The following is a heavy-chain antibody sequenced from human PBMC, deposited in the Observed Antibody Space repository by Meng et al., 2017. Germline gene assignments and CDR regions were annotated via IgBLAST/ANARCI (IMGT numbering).Heavy chain of an antibody. J-gene: IGHJ5*02. D-gene: IGHD6-19*01. CDR3: ASLRIAVAGINWFDP. CDR2: IYYSGST. Sequence: SAPGLVSPSRPLPLTCPFSGGSLRSISYYWGWISQPPGKGLEWIGSIYYSGSTYYNPSLKSRVTISVDTSKNQFSLKLSSVTAADTAVYYCASLRIAVAGINWFDPWGQGTLVTVSS. CDR1: GGSLRSISYY. V-gene: IGHV4-39*07.